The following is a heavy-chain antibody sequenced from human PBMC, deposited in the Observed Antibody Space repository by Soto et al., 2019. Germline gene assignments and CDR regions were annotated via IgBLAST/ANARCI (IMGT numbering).Heavy chain of an antibody. D-gene: IGHD5-18*01. J-gene: IGHJ5*02. V-gene: IGHV4-59*01. CDR3: AKDSGYNYGYFRWFDP. Sequence: SETLSLTCTVSCGSISSYYWSWIRQPPGKGLEWMGYIYYSGSTNYNPSLKSRVTISVDTSKSQFSLKLSSVTAADTAVYYCAKDSGYNYGYFRWFDPWGQGTLVTVS. CDR1: CGSISSYY. CDR2: IYYSGST.